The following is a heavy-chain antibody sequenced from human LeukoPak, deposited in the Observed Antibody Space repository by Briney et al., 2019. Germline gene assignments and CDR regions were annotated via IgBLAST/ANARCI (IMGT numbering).Heavy chain of an antibody. D-gene: IGHD3-3*01. CDR3: ARDATDFWSGYYNWFDP. Sequence: GGSLRLSCAASGFTFSSCSMNWVRQAPGEGLEWVSSISSSSSYIYYADSVKGRFTISRDNAKNSLYLQMNSLRAEDTAVYYCARDATDFWSGYYNWFDPWGQGTLVTVSS. J-gene: IGHJ5*02. CDR1: GFTFSSCS. V-gene: IGHV3-21*01. CDR2: ISSSSSYI.